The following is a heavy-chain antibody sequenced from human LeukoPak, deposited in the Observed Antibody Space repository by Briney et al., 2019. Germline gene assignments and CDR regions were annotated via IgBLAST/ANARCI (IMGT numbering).Heavy chain of an antibody. Sequence: GGSLRLSCAASGFTFSSSSMTWVRQAPGRGPEWVAFIRDDGSSQYFTESVKGRFTISRDNSKNTVSLQMNNLRSEDTAVYYCAKDWGARGCCGDYFDYWGQGSLVTVSS. D-gene: IGHD6-19*01. J-gene: IGHJ4*02. CDR3: AKDWGARGCCGDYFDY. CDR1: GFTFSSSS. V-gene: IGHV3-30*02. CDR2: IRDDGSSQ.